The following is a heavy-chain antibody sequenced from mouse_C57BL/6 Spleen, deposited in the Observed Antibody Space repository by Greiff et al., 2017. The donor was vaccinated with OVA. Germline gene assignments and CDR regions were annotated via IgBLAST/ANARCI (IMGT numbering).Heavy chain of an antibody. CDR2: IDPSDSYT. CDR1: GYTFTSYW. V-gene: IGHV1-59*01. J-gene: IGHJ3*01. D-gene: IGHD2-2*01. CDR3: ARGDGYEDWFAY. Sequence: VQLQQPGAELVRPGTSVKLSCKASGYTFTSYWMHWVKQRPGQGLEWIGVIDPSDSYTNYNQKFKGKATLTVDTSSSTAYMQLSSLTSEDSAVYYCARGDGYEDWFAYWGQGTLVTVSA.